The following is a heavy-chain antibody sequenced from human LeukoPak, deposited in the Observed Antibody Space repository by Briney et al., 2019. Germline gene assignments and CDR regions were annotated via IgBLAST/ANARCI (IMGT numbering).Heavy chain of an antibody. CDR2: IYSSGST. CDR1: SGSISGYY. V-gene: IGHV4-59*08. Sequence: SETLSLTCTVSSGSISGYYWSWIRQPPGKGLEWIGYIYSSGSTNYNPSLKSRVTISVDTSKNQFSLKLSSVTAADTAVYYCARRNSDILTGNWFDPWGQGTLVTVSS. CDR3: ARRNSDILTGNWFDP. J-gene: IGHJ5*02. D-gene: IGHD3-9*01.